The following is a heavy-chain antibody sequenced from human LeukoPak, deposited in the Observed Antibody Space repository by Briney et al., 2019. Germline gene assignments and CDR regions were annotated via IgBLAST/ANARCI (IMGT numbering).Heavy chain of an antibody. CDR2: IYYSGST. J-gene: IGHJ6*03. V-gene: IGHV4-59*01. CDR1: GGSISSYY. CDR3: ARSSIYYYYMDV. Sequence: SETLSLTCTVSGGSISSYYWSWIRQPPGKGLEWIGYIYYSGSTNYNPSLKSRVTISLNTSRNQISLNLSSVTAADTAVYYCARSSIYYYYMDVWGKGTTVTVSS.